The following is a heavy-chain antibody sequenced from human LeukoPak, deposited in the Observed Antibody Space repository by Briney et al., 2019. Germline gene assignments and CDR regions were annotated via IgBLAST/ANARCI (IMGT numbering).Heavy chain of an antibody. CDR2: VYHDGST. D-gene: IGHD4-11*01. Sequence: SETLSLTCTVSAYSISSGYYWGWIRQPPGKGLQWIGSVYHDGSTSYNPSLKSRVAISVDTSTNQFYLKLTSMTAADTAMYYCARTTVVGHCFDYWGQGTLVTVSS. CDR1: AYSISSGYY. CDR3: ARTTVVGHCFDY. J-gene: IGHJ4*02. V-gene: IGHV4-38-2*02.